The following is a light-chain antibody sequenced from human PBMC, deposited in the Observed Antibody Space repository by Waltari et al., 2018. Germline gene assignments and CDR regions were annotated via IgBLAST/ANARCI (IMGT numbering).Light chain of an antibody. CDR2: QDS. V-gene: IGLV3-1*01. CDR3: QAWDTTSLEYV. Sequence: SYKVTQPPSVSVSPGQTATITFSGDDLGEKYTCWYQQKPGKPPKLIIYQDSQRPSGIPERFSGSNSGKTATLTISGTQAMDEADYHCQAWDTTSLEYVFGTGTKLTVL. J-gene: IGLJ1*01. CDR1: DLGEKY.